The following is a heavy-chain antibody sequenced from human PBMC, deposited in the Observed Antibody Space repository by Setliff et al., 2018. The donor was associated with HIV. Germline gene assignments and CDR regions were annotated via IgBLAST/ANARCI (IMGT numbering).Heavy chain of an antibody. Sequence: SETLSLTCTVSSGSISTHYWSWIRQPPGKGLEWIGYIYTSGTTYYNPSLKSRVTISIDTSKNQFSLKLSSVTAADTAVYYCARSPGVDTNMAFDYWGRGTLVTVS. CDR1: SGSISTHY. D-gene: IGHD5-18*01. CDR2: IYTSGTT. J-gene: IGHJ4*02. CDR3: ARSPGVDTNMAFDY. V-gene: IGHV4-4*08.